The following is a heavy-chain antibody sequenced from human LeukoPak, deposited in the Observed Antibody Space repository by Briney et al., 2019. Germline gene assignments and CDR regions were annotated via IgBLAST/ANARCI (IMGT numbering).Heavy chain of an antibody. CDR1: GGSISSRNW. Sequence: PSETLSLTCAVSGGSISSRNWWSWVRQPPGKGLEWIGEIYLSGSTNYNPSLKSRVTISVDKSKNQFSLKLNSVTAADTAVYYCARHRSKWLQSSFDYWGQGTLVTVSS. D-gene: IGHD5-24*01. V-gene: IGHV4-4*02. J-gene: IGHJ4*02. CDR3: ARHRSKWLQSSFDY. CDR2: IYLSGST.